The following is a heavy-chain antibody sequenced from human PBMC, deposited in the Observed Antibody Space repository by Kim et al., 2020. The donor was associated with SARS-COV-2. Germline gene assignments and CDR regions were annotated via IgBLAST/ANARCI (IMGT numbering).Heavy chain of an antibody. J-gene: IGHJ3*02. D-gene: IGHD6-13*01. CDR1: GFTFSDYY. V-gene: IGHV3-11*06. CDR3: ARDRIAAAGTCAFDI. Sequence: GGSLRLSCAASGFTFSDYYMSWIRQAPGKGLEWVSYISSSSSYTNYADSVKGRFTISRDNAKNSLYLQMNSLRAEDTAVYYCARDRIAAAGTCAFDIWGQGTMVTVSS. CDR2: ISSSSSYT.